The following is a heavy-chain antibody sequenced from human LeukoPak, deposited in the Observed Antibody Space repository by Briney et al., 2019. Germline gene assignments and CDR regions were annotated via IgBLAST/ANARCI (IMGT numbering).Heavy chain of an antibody. CDR2: ISYDGSSK. J-gene: IGHJ4*02. D-gene: IGHD3-10*01. CDR1: GFTFGTYA. Sequence: GGSLRLSCAASGFTFGTYAMHWVRQAPGKGLEWVAVISYDGSSKYYADSVKGRFTISRDNSKNTLYLQMNSLRAEDTAVYYCTTVTLRPVGLWGQGTLVTVSS. V-gene: IGHV3-30*04. CDR3: TTVTLRPVGL.